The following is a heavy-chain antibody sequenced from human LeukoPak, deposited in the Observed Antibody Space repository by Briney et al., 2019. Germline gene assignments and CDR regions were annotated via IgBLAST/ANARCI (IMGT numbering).Heavy chain of an antibody. Sequence: PGGSLRLSCAASGFTFSSYGMHWVRQAPGKGLEWVAFIRYDGSNKYYADSVKGRFTISRDNSKSTLYLQMNSLRAEDTAVYYCAKADLVITYYFDYWGQGTLVTVSS. D-gene: IGHD3-22*01. V-gene: IGHV3-30*02. CDR2: IRYDGSNK. CDR1: GFTFSSYG. CDR3: AKADLVITYYFDY. J-gene: IGHJ4*02.